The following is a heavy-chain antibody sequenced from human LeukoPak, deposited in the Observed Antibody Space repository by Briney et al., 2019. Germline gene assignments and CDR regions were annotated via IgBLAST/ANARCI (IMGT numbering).Heavy chain of an antibody. D-gene: IGHD5-12*01. J-gene: IGHJ4*02. CDR1: GYTLTELS. CDR3: ARDYSGYDY. CDR2: FDPEDGGT. V-gene: IGHV1-24*01. Sequence: ASVKVSCKVSGYTLTELSMHWVRQAPGKGLEWMGGFDPEDGGTIYAQKFQGRVTMTRDMSTSTVYMELSSLRSEDTAVYYCARDYSGYDYWGQGTLVTVSS.